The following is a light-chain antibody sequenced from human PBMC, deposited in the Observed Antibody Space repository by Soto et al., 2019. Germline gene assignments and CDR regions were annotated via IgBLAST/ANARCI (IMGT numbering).Light chain of an antibody. J-gene: IGLJ7*01. Sequence: QSALTQPPSASGSPGQSVTISCTGTSNDVGGFNYVSWYQQHPGKAPKLIIFEVIKRPSGVPGRFSGSKSGNTASLTVSGLHADDEADYYCSSYVGGNTVVFGGGTQLTVL. CDR2: EVI. CDR1: SNDVGGFNY. V-gene: IGLV2-8*01. CDR3: SSYVGGNTVV.